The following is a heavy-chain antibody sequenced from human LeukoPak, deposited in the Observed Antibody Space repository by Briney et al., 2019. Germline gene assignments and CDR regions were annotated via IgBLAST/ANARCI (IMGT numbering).Heavy chain of an antibody. J-gene: IGHJ4*02. CDR3: VGSFLGY. CDR2: IKSKTDDGTI. V-gene: IGHV3-15*01. CDR1: GLTFNNAW. Sequence: PGRSLRLSCAPSGLTFNNAWMSWFREAPGKGLEWVALIKSKTDDGTIDYAAPVKGRFTISRDDSKNTLYLQMNSLKTEDTAVYYCVGSFLGYWGQGTLVTVSS. D-gene: IGHD3-10*01.